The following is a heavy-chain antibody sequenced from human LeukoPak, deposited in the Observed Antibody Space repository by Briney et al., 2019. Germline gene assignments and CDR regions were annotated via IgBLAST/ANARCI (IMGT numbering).Heavy chain of an antibody. V-gene: IGHV4-4*07. CDR3: ARSDEVATKHHYFDY. J-gene: IGHJ4*02. CDR2: IYTSGST. D-gene: IGHD5-12*01. CDR1: GGSISSDF. Sequence: PSETLSLTCTVSGGSISSDFCSSIRQPAGKGLEWIGRIYTSGSTNYNPSLKSRVTMSVDTSKNQFSLKLSSATAGDTAVYYCARSDEVATKHHYFDYWGQGTLVTVSS.